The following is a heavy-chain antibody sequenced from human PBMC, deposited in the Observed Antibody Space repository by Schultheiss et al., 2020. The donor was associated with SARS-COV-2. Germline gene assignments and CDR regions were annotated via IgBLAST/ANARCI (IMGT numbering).Heavy chain of an antibody. CDR3: AKVFRWSLEFDAFDI. J-gene: IGHJ3*02. CDR2: IWYDGSNK. D-gene: IGHD3-3*01. V-gene: IGHV3-30*18. Sequence: LSLTCAASGFTFSSYAMSWVRQAPGKGLEWVAVIWYDGSNKYYADSVKGRFTISRDNSKNTLYLQMNSLRAEDTAVYYCAKVFRWSLEFDAFDIWGQGTMVTVSS. CDR1: GFTFSSYA.